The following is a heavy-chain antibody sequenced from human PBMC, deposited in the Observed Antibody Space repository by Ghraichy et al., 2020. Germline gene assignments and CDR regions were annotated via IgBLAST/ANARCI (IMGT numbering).Heavy chain of an antibody. CDR2: LNPDGGAK. CDR1: GFVFSDHW. V-gene: IGHV3-7*03. CDR3: ARLREQWLAEY. D-gene: IGHD6-19*01. J-gene: IGHJ4*02. Sequence: GGSLRLSCAASGFVFSDHWMSWVRQAPGKGLEWVANLNPDGGAKSYMDSVKGRFIISRDNAMNSLYLQMNSLRVEDTAVYYCARLREQWLAEYWGQGSLVTVSS.